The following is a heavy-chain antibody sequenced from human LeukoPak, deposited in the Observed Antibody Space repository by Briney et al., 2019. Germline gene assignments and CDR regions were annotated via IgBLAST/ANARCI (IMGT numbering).Heavy chain of an antibody. Sequence: GESLKISCKGSGYSFTSYWIGWVRQMPGKGLEWMGIIYPGDSDTRYSPSFQGQVTISADKSISTAYPQWSSLRASDTAMYYCARTLGYCSGGSCLSVYYFDYWGQGTLVTVSS. J-gene: IGHJ4*02. CDR2: IYPGDSDT. CDR3: ARTLGYCSGGSCLSVYYFDY. D-gene: IGHD2-15*01. CDR1: GYSFTSYW. V-gene: IGHV5-51*01.